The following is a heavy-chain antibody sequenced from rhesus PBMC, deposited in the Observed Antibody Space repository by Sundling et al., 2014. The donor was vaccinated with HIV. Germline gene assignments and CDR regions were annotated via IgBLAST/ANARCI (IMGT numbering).Heavy chain of an antibody. CDR2: VSGNTGST. J-gene: IGHJ6*01. CDR3: ARTGGGRSPLDYYGLDS. CDR1: GASISSSNW. Sequence: QVQLQESGPAVVKPSETLSLTCAVSGASISSSNWWSWIRQPPGKGLEWIGRVSGNTGSTDYSPSLKSRVTISTDTSKKQFSLNLSSVTAADTAVYFCARTGGGRSPLDYYGLDSWGQGVVVTVSS. V-gene: IGHV4-92*01. D-gene: IGHD6-25*01.